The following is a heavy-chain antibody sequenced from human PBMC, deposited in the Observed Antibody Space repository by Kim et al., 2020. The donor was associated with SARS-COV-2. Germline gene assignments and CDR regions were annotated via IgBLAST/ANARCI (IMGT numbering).Heavy chain of an antibody. V-gene: IGHV1-69*13. CDR1: GGTFSSYA. J-gene: IGHJ5*02. CDR2: IIPIFGTA. CDR3: ARDPVLVRGVIITYNWFDP. D-gene: IGHD3-10*01. Sequence: SVKVSCKASGGTFSSYAISWVRQAPGQGLEWMGGIIPIFGTANYAQKFQGRVTITADESTSTAYMELSSLRSEDTAVYYCARDPVLVRGVIITYNWFDPWGQGTLVTVSS.